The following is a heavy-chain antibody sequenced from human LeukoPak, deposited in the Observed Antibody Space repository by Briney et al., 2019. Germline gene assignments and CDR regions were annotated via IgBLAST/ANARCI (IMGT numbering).Heavy chain of an antibody. CDR3: ATPKLRYFDWLPNYYYYGMDV. V-gene: IGHV4-34*01. CDR1: GGSFSGYY. J-gene: IGHJ6*04. CDR2: INHSGST. Sequence: PSETLSLTCAVYGGSFSGYYWSWIRQPPGKGLEWIGEINHSGSTNYNPSLKGRVTISVDTSKNQFSLKLSSVTAADTAVYYCATPKLRYFDWLPNYYYYGMDVWGKGTTVTVSS. D-gene: IGHD3-9*01.